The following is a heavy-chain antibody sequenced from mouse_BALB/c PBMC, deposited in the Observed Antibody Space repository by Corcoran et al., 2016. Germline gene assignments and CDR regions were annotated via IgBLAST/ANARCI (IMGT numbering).Heavy chain of an antibody. CDR2: INPYNDCT. V-gene: IGHV1S136*01. J-gene: IGHJ3*01. D-gene: IGHD2-10*02. CDR3: ARSEYGNAWFAY. Sequence: EVQLQQSGPELVKPGASAKMSCKASGYTFTSYVMHWVKQKPGQGLEWIGYINPYNDCTKYNEKFKGKANLTSAKSSSTAYMELSSLTSEDSAVFYCARSEYGNAWFAYWGQGTLVTVSA. CDR1: GYTFTSYV.